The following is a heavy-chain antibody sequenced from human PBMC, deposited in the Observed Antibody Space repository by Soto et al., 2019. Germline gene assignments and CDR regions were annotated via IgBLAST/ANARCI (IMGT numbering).Heavy chain of an antibody. V-gene: IGHV3-48*02. D-gene: IGHD3-9*01. CDR2: ISGSGSTK. Sequence: EVKLVESGGGLTQPGGSLRLSCVGSGYSFRIYGMNWVRQAPGKGLEWVSHISGSGSTKYYTGSVKGRFIISRDNAKNTLYMEMNSLRDEDTAVYYCARDAYDILTGYEYWFDPWGQGTLVTVS. CDR1: GYSFRIYG. CDR3: ARDAYDILTGYEYWFDP. J-gene: IGHJ5*02.